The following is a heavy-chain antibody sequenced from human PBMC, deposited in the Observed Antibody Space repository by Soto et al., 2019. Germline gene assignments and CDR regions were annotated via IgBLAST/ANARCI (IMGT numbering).Heavy chain of an antibody. CDR1: GFTFSSYG. D-gene: IGHD6-19*01. V-gene: IGHV3-30*18. CDR2: ISYDGSNK. CDR3: AKVRGLGVAGTRDAFDI. Sequence: QVQLVESGGGVVQPGRSLRLSCAASGFTFSSYGMHWVRQAPGKGLEWVAVISYDGSNKYYADSVKGRFTISRDNSKNTLYLQMNSLRAEDTAVYYCAKVRGLGVAGTRDAFDIWGQGTMVTVSS. J-gene: IGHJ3*02.